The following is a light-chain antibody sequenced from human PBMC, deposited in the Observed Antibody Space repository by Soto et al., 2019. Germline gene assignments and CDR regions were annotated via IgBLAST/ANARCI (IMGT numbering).Light chain of an antibody. CDR3: SSYTSSSTLV. CDR2: EVS. CDR1: SSDVGGYNY. Sequence: QSVLTQPASVSGSPGQSITISCTGTSSDVGGYNYVSWYQQHPGKAPKLMIYEVSNRPSGVSYCFSGSKSGNTASLTISGLQAEDEADYYCSSYTSSSTLVFGTGTKVTVL. J-gene: IGLJ1*01. V-gene: IGLV2-14*01.